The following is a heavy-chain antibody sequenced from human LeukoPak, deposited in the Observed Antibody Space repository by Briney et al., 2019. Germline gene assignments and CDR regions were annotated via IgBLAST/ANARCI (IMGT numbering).Heavy chain of an antibody. CDR1: GFTFSSYA. CDR3: ARDYDTDAFDI. D-gene: IGHD5-12*01. CDR2: ISYDGSNK. Sequence: GGSLRLSCAASGFTFSSYAMHWVRQAPGKGLEWVAVISYDGSNKYYADSVKGRFTISRDNSKNTLYLQMNSLRAEDTAVYYCARDYDTDAFDIWGQGTMVTVSS. J-gene: IGHJ3*02. V-gene: IGHV3-30*01.